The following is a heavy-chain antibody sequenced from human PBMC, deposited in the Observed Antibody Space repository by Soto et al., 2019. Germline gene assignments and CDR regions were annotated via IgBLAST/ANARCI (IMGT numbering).Heavy chain of an antibody. CDR1: GYTFTRDY. J-gene: IGHJ4*02. D-gene: IGHD1-26*01. V-gene: IGHV1-46*01. CDR3: ARNSGKIIPYSGRDLDY. Sequence: ASVKVSCKASGYTFTRDYMHRVRQAPGQGLEWMGIINPSGGSTSYAQKFQGRVTMTRDTSTSTVYMELSSLRSEDTAVYYCARNSGKIIPYSGRDLDYWGQGTLVTVSS. CDR2: INPSGGST.